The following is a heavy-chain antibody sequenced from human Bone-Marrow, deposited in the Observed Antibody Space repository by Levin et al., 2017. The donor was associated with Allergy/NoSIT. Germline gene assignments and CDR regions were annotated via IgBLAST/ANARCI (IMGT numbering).Heavy chain of an antibody. D-gene: IGHD4-17*01. J-gene: IGHJ4*02. V-gene: IGHV3-33*01. CDR2: TYYDGSNR. Sequence: GGSLRLSCAASGFTFGNYGMHWVRQAPGKGLEWVAVTYYDGSNRYYADSVKGRFTISRDNSKNTLFLQMSSLRAEDTAVYYCARGGDYTGFFDYWGQGALVTVSS. CDR3: ARGGDYTGFFDY. CDR1: GFTFGNYG.